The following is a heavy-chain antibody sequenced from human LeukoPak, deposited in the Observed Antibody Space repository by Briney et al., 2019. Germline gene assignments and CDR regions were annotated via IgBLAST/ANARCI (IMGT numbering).Heavy chain of an antibody. CDR3: AKGEITIFGVGSPTY. J-gene: IGHJ4*02. V-gene: IGHV3-30*02. CDR1: GFTFSSYG. D-gene: IGHD3-3*01. Sequence: GGSLRLSCAASGFTFSSYGMHWVRQAPGKGLEWVAFIRYDGSNKYYADSVRGRFTISRDNSKNTLYLQMNSLRAEDTAVYYCAKGEITIFGVGSPTYWGQGTLVTVSS. CDR2: IRYDGSNK.